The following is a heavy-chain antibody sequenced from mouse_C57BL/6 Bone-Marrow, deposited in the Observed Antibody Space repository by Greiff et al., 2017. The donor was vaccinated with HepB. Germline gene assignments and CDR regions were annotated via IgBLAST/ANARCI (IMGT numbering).Heavy chain of an antibody. J-gene: IGHJ3*01. CDR2: IWGVGST. D-gene: IGHD2-10*02. Sequence: QVQLKQSGPGLVAPSQSLSITCTVSGFSLTSYGVDWVRQSPGKGLEWLGVIWGVGSTNYNSALKSRLSISKDNSKSQVFLKMNSLQTDDTAMYYCASEYGNLAYWGQGTLVTVSA. CDR3: ASEYGNLAY. CDR1: GFSLTSYG. V-gene: IGHV2-6*01.